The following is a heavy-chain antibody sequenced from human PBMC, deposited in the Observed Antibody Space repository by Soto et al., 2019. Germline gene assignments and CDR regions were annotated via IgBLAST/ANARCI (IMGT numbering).Heavy chain of an antibody. D-gene: IGHD5-12*01. CDR2: IYYSGST. CDR3: ARAPYSGYVDFDY. CDR1: GGSISSYY. V-gene: IGHV4-59*01. Sequence: QVQLQESGPGLVKPSETLSLTCTVSGGSISSYYWSWIRQPPGQGLEWIGYIYYSGSTNYNPSLKSRVTISVDTSKNQFSLKLSSVTAADTAVYYCARAPYSGYVDFDYWGQGTLVTVSS. J-gene: IGHJ4*02.